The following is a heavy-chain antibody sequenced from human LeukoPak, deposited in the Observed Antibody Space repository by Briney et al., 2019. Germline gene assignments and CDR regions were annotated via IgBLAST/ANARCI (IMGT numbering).Heavy chain of an antibody. V-gene: IGHV3-48*03. J-gene: IGHJ4*02. CDR1: GITFSTYE. Sequence: GSLRLSCAASGITFSTYEMNLVRQTPGRGLEWISYISRTGATIHYAGSVKGRFTISRDNAKNSLYLQMNNLRVEDTAIYYCARDPTSGWYFDYWGQGTLVTVSS. CDR2: ISRTGATI. CDR3: ARDPTSGWYFDY. D-gene: IGHD6-19*01.